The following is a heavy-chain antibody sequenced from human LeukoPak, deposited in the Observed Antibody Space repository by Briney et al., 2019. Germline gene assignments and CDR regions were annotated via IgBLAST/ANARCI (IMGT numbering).Heavy chain of an antibody. CDR3: ARDLVPAAMMDYYYYGMDV. Sequence: ASVKVSCKASGYTFTSYGISWVRQAPGQGLEWMGWISAYNGNTNYAQKLQGRVTMTTDTSTSTAYMELRSLRSDDTAVYYCARDLVPAAMMDYYYYGMDVWGQGTTVTVSS. CDR1: GYTFTSYG. V-gene: IGHV1-18*01. D-gene: IGHD2-2*01. CDR2: ISAYNGNT. J-gene: IGHJ6*02.